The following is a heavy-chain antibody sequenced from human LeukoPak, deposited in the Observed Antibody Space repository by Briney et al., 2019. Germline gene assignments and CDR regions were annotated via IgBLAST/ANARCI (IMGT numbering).Heavy chain of an antibody. CDR3: ARGCSRTSCYTRNWFDP. CDR1: GYTFTGYY. J-gene: IGHJ5*02. V-gene: IGHV1-2*02. CDR2: INPNSGGT. Sequence: ASVKVSCKASGYTFTGYYMHWVRQAPGQGLEWMGWINPNSGGTNYAQKFQGRVTMTRDTSISTAYMELSRLRSDDTAVYYCARGCSRTSCYTRNWFDPWGQGTLVTVSS. D-gene: IGHD2-2*02.